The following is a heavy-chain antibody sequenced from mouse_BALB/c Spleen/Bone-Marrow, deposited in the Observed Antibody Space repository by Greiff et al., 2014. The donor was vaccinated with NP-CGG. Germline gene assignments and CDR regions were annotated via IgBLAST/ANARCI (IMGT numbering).Heavy chain of an antibody. J-gene: IGHJ3*01. CDR2: IDPANGNI. D-gene: IGHD1-1*01. V-gene: IGHV14-3*02. CDR1: GFNIKDTY. CDR3: APYYYGRWSAN. Sequence: VQLKESGAELVKPGASVKLSCTASGFNIKDTYMHWVKQRPEQGLEWIGRIDPANGNIKYDPKFQGKATITADTSSNTAYLQLSSLTSEDTAVYYCAPYYYGRWSANWGQGTLVTVSA.